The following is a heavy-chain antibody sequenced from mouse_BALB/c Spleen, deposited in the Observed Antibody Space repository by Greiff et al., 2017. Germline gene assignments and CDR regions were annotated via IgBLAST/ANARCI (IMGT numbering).Heavy chain of an antibody. Sequence: EVQRVESGGGLVKPGGSLKLSCAASGFAFSSYDMSWVRQTPEKRLEWVAYISSGGGSTYYPDTVKGRFTISRDNAKNTLYLQMSSLKSEDTAMYYCAREWLLAMDYWGQGTSVTVSS. CDR3: AREWLLAMDY. J-gene: IGHJ4*01. V-gene: IGHV5-12-1*01. CDR2: ISSGGGST. CDR1: GFAFSSYD. D-gene: IGHD2-3*01.